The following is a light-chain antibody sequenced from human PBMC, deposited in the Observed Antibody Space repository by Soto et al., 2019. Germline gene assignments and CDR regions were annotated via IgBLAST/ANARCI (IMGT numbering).Light chain of an antibody. J-gene: IGLJ3*02. V-gene: IGLV2-8*01. Sequence: QSVLTQPPSASGSPGQSVTISCTGTSSDLGTYNHVSWYQQHPGKAPKLMIYEVSKRPSGVPDRFSGSKSDNTASLTVSGLQAEDEADYYCCSYADRANWVFGGGTKLTVL. CDR2: EVS. CDR3: CSYADRANWV. CDR1: SSDLGTYNH.